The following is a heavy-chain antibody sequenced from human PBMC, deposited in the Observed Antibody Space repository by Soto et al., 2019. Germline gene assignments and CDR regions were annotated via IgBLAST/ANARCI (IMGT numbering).Heavy chain of an antibody. V-gene: IGHV3-23*01. Sequence: GGSLRLSCAASGFTFSSYAMSWVRQAPGKGLEWVSAISGSGGSTYYADSVKGRFTISRVNSKNTLYLKRNGLRAEDTAVYYCATDYDFWSGYYIGVLPEGPEALAYGMDVWGQGTTVTVSS. CDR1: GFTFSSYA. CDR2: ISGSGGST. D-gene: IGHD3-3*01. J-gene: IGHJ6*02. CDR3: ATDYDFWSGYYIGVLPEGPEALAYGMDV.